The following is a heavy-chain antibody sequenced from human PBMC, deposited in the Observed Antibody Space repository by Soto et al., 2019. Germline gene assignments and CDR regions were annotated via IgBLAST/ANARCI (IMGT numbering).Heavy chain of an antibody. CDR2: IFTGGST. J-gene: IGHJ3*02. V-gene: IGHV3-53*04. Sequence: EVQLVESGGGLVQPGGSLRLSCAASGFTVSSNYMSWVRQAPGKGLEWVSVIFTGGSTYYADSVKGRFTISRHSSMNTVYLQMDSLRAEDTAVYYCARDRQSIGWLDAVDIWGQGTMVTVSS. D-gene: IGHD6-19*01. CDR1: GFTVSSNY. CDR3: ARDRQSIGWLDAVDI.